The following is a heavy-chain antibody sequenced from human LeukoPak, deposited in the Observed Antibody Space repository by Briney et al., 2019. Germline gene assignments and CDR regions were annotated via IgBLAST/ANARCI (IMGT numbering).Heavy chain of an antibody. CDR2: IYPGDSDT. D-gene: IGHD1-26*01. V-gene: IGHV5-51*01. J-gene: IGHJ6*03. CDR1: GYSFTSYW. CDR3: ARLDSGSYSYYYYYMDV. Sequence: GESLKISCKGSGYSFTSYWIGWGRQMPGKGLEWMGIIYPGDSDTRYSPSLQGQVTISADKSISTAYLQWSSLKASDTAMYYCARLDSGSYSYYYYYMDVWGKGTTVTVSS.